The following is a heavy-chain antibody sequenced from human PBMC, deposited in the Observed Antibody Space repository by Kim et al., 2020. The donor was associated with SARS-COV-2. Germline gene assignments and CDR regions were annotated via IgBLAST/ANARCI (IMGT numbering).Heavy chain of an antibody. Sequence: GGSLRLSCAASGFFFNIYTMHWVRQPPGKGLEWVAATWNDESHKYYRDSVKGRFTISRDNSKNTLYLQMNSLRVEDTAVYYCARDPSDGSGLSDYWGHGTLVTVSS. V-gene: IGHV3-33*01. CDR3: ARDPSDGSGLSDY. CDR2: TWNDESHK. D-gene: IGHD1-1*01. J-gene: IGHJ4*01. CDR1: GFFFNIYT.